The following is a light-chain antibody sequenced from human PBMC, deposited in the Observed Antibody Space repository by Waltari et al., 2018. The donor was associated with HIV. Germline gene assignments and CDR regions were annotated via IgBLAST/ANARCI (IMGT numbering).Light chain of an antibody. J-gene: IGLJ1*01. V-gene: IGLV2-23*02. CDR3: CSYAGSGDV. CDR1: GSDLGWYIL. Sequence: QSALTQPASMSGPPGQSITLSCHGPGSDLGWYILFSWYQQHPGKAPKLMIYEVSKRPSGVSNRFSGSKSGNTASLTISGLQAEDEADYYCCSYAGSGDVFGTGTKVTVL. CDR2: EVS.